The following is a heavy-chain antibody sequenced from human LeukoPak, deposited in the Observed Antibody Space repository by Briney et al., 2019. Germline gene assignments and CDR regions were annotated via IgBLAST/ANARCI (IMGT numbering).Heavy chain of an antibody. CDR3: AKGLLWSEVYYYYGMDV. CDR2: ISWNSGSI. J-gene: IGHJ6*02. V-gene: IGHV3-9*01. Sequence: GGSLRLSCAASEFTFSSYAMSWVRQAPGKGLEWVSGISWNSGSIGYADSVKGRFSISRDNAKNSLYLQMDSLNPEDTAVYYCAKGLLWSEVYYYYGMDVWGQGTTVTVSS. D-gene: IGHD3-10*01. CDR1: EFTFSSYA.